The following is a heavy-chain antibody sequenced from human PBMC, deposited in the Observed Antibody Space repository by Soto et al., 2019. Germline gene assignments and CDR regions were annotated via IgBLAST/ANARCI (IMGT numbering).Heavy chain of an antibody. Sequence: NPSETLSLTCTVSGGSVSSYYWSWIRQPAGKGLEWIGRFYTSGNTNYNPSLKSRVTMSLDTSKNQFSLKLSSVTAADTAVYFCASDSTGWFDPWGQGTLVPVSS. V-gene: IGHV4-4*07. J-gene: IGHJ5*02. CDR3: ASDSTGWFDP. CDR2: FYTSGNT. CDR1: GGSVSSYY. D-gene: IGHD7-27*01.